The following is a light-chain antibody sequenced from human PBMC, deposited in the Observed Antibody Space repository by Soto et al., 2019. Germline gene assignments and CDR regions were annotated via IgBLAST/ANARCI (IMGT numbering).Light chain of an antibody. J-gene: IGLJ1*01. CDR1: SSDVGGYNY. Sequence: QSALTQPASVSGSPGQSITISCTGTSSDVGGYNYVAWYQQHPGKVPRLMIYEVSNRPSGVSNRFSGSKSGSTASLTISGLQAEDEADYYCISYTSSSTYYVFGTGTKVTV. CDR3: ISYTSSSTYYV. V-gene: IGLV2-14*01. CDR2: EVS.